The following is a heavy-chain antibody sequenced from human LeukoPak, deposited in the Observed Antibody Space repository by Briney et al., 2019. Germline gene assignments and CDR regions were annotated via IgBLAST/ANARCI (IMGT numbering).Heavy chain of an antibody. Sequence: SETLSLTCTVSGGSISSGDYYWSWIRQPPEKGLEWIGYIYYSGSTYYNPSLKSRVTISVDTSKNQFSLKLSSVTTADTAVYYCASGVGATPYWGQGTLVTVSS. D-gene: IGHD1-26*01. V-gene: IGHV4-30-4*08. J-gene: IGHJ4*02. CDR2: IYYSGST. CDR1: GGSISSGDYY. CDR3: ASGVGATPY.